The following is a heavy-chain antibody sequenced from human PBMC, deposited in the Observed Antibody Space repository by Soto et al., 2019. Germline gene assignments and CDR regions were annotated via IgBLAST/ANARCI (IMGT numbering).Heavy chain of an antibody. D-gene: IGHD3-10*01. Sequence: SVKVSCKASGGTFSSYTISWVRQAPGQGLEWMGRIIPILGIANYAQKFQGRVTITADKSTSTAYMELSSLRSEDTAVYYCAATMVRGVTESPYYMDVWGKGTTVTVSS. V-gene: IGHV1-69*02. J-gene: IGHJ6*03. CDR2: IIPILGIA. CDR3: AATMVRGVTESPYYMDV. CDR1: GGTFSSYT.